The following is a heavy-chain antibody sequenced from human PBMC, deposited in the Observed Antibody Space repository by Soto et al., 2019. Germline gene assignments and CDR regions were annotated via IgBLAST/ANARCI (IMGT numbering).Heavy chain of an antibody. V-gene: IGHV1-18*01. CDR1: GYYFTSYG. CDR2: ISPYNGHI. Sequence: QVQLVQSAAEVKKPGASVKVSCKASGYYFTSYGVSWVRRAPGQGLEWMGWISPYNGHIQFVQRIQGRVSMTKDTSTKATYMELRNLRSDDTAQYYCTRDLTIVPATHPRLENYGMDVWGQGTTVIVSS. D-gene: IGHD2-2*01. CDR3: TRDLTIVPATHPRLENYGMDV. J-gene: IGHJ6*02.